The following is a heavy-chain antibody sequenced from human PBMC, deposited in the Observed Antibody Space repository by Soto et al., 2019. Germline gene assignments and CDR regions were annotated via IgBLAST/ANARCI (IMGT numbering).Heavy chain of an antibody. V-gene: IGHV3-33*06. CDR2: IWSDGSSK. D-gene: IGHD3-16*02. Sequence: GGSLRLSCAASGFAFGNYGIHWVRQAPGKGLEWVAVIWSDGSSKYYGDSVKGRFTISRDNSKNTVYLQMNSLRAEDTAVYHCAKDHSPLQLRLGELSPLDFDYWGQGTLVTVSS. J-gene: IGHJ4*02. CDR3: AKDHSPLQLRLGELSPLDFDY. CDR1: GFAFGNYG.